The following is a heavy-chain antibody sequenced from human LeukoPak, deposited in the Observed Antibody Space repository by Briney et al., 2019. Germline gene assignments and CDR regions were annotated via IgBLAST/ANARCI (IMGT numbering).Heavy chain of an antibody. J-gene: IGHJ3*01. V-gene: IGHV4-61*02. D-gene: IGHD2-2*01. CDR1: GGSISSGSYY. CDR2: IYTSGST. CDR3: AGRGSSSGTFDV. Sequence: SQTLSLTCTVSGGSISSGSYYWSWIRQPAGKGLEWIGRIYTSGSTNYNPSLKSRVTMSVDKSKNQISLNLASLTAADAALYYCAGRGSSSGTFDVWGPGTFVTVSS.